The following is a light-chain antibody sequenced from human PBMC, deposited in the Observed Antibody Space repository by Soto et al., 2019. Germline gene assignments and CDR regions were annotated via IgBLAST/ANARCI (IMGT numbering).Light chain of an antibody. CDR1: SSDIGGYNY. V-gene: IGLV2-8*01. CDR2: DVN. Sequence: QSVLTQPPSASGSPGQSVTISCTGTSSDIGGYNYVSWHQQHPGQAPKVLIYDVNKRPSGVPDRFSGSKSANTASLTVSGLQAEEEADYCFSSYGRGNNLLFGGGTKHTVL. J-gene: IGLJ2*01. CDR3: SSYGRGNNLL.